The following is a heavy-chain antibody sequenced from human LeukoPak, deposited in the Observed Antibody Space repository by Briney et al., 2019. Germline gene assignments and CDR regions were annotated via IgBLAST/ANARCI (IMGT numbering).Heavy chain of an antibody. J-gene: IGHJ5*01. Sequence: PGGSLRLSCAASGFTVSSNYMTWVRQAPGKGLEWVSVIHSGGNTYYAESVKGRFTISRDISNNTLYLQMNSLRAEDTDFYYCARDPREDATYNWFDPWGQGTLVTVSS. CDR2: IHSGGNT. CDR1: GFTVSSNY. D-gene: IGHD2-15*01. V-gene: IGHV3-66*01. CDR3: ARDPREDATYNWFDP.